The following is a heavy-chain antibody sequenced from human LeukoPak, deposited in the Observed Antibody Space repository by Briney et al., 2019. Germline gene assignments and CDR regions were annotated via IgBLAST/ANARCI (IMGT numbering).Heavy chain of an antibody. CDR2: IYTSGST. V-gene: IGHV4-61*02. CDR1: GGSISSGSYY. CDR3: ARDPGPTLSPGLRMANYYYYYMDV. Sequence: PSQTLSLTCTVSGGSISSGSYYWSWIRQPAGKGLEWIGRIYTSGSTNYNPSLKSRVTISVDTSKNQFSLKLSSVTAADAAVYYCARDPGPTLSPGLRMANYYYYYMDVWGKGTTVTVSS. D-gene: IGHD5-12*01. J-gene: IGHJ6*03.